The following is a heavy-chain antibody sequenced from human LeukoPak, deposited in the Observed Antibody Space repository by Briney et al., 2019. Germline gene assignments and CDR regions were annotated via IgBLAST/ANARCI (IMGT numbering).Heavy chain of an antibody. CDR2: IYYSGST. V-gene: IGHV4-59*01. Sequence: SETLSLTCTVSGGSISSYYWSWIRQPPGKGLEWIGYIYYSGSTNYNPSLKSRVTISVDTSKNQFSLKLSSVTAADTAVYYCARDRVLGFGVVDRYGMDVWGQGTTVTVSS. D-gene: IGHD3-3*01. CDR3: ARDRVLGFGVVDRYGMDV. CDR1: GGSISSYY. J-gene: IGHJ6*02.